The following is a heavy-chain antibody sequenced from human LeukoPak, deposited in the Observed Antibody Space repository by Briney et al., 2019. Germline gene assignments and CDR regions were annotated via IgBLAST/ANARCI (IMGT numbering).Heavy chain of an antibody. J-gene: IGHJ6*02. Sequence: GGSLRLSCAASGFTFSSYAMSWVRQAPGKGLEWVSAISGSGGSTYYADSVKGRFTISRDNSKNTLYLQMNSLRAEDTAVYYCARGQLRYFDWLFTYYYYGMDVWGQGTTVTVSS. V-gene: IGHV3-23*01. CDR1: GFTFSSYA. CDR3: ARGQLRYFDWLFTYYYYGMDV. CDR2: ISGSGGST. D-gene: IGHD3-9*01.